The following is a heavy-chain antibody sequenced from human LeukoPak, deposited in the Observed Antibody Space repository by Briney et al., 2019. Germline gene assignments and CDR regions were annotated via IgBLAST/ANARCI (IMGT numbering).Heavy chain of an antibody. CDR3: ARDRDGDDAH. Sequence: GASVKVSCKASGGTFSSYAISWVRQAPGQGLEWMGGIIPIFGTANYAQKFQGRVTITSDESTSTAYMELSSLRSEDTAVYYCARDRDGDDAHWGQGTLVTVSS. CDR2: IIPIFGTA. CDR1: GGTFSSYA. V-gene: IGHV1-69*13. J-gene: IGHJ4*02. D-gene: IGHD3-10*01.